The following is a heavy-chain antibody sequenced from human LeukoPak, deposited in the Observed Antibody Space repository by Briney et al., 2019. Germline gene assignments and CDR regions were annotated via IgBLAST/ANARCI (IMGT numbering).Heavy chain of an antibody. V-gene: IGHV3-48*02. D-gene: IGHD5-12*01. CDR3: ARDGYALGVY. Sequence: PGGSLRLSCAASGFTFNSYWMNWVRQAPGKGLIWVSYISSSGSNIYYADSVKGRFTISRDNAKNSLYLQMNSLRDEDTAVYYCARDGYALGVYWGQGTLVTVSS. J-gene: IGHJ4*02. CDR1: GFTFNSYW. CDR2: ISSSGSNI.